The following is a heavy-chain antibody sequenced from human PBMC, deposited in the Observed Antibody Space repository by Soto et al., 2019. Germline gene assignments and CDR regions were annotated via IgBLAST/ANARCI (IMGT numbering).Heavy chain of an antibody. CDR1: GDPITSYF. Sequence: SETLSLTCNVSGDPITSYFWAWIRQPAGKGLEWIGHVFPGGPTSHNSSLKSRVSMSIDTSKNQFSLTLTSVTAADTAVYYCARTLSGFTYGSRQFYFDYWGQGTLVTVSS. V-gene: IGHV4-4*07. CDR2: VFPGGPT. D-gene: IGHD3-10*01. CDR3: ARTLSGFTYGSRQFYFDY. J-gene: IGHJ4*02.